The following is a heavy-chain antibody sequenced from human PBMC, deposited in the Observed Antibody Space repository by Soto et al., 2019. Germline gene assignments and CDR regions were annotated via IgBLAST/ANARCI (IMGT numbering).Heavy chain of an antibody. Sequence: GGSLRLSCAASGFTFSSYWMHWVRQAPGKGLGWVSRINSDGSSTSYADSVKGRFTISRDNAKNTLYLQMNSLRAEDTAVYYCARSTDWNYSDYWGQGTLVTVSS. D-gene: IGHD1-1*01. V-gene: IGHV3-74*01. CDR1: GFTFSSYW. CDR2: INSDGSST. CDR3: ARSTDWNYSDY. J-gene: IGHJ4*02.